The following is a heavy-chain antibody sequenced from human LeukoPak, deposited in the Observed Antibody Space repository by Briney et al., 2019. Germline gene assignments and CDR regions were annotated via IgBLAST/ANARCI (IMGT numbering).Heavy chain of an antibody. V-gene: IGHV1-24*01. CDR3: ATKPHYNWNDTHYYYYGMDV. J-gene: IGHJ6*04. CDR2: FDPEDGET. CDR1: GYTLTELS. Sequence: EASVKVSCKVSGYTLTELSMHWVRQAPGKGLEWMGGFDPEDGETIYAQRFQGRVTMTEDTSTDTAYMELSSLRSEDTAVYYCATKPHYNWNDTHYYYYGMDVWGKGTTVTVSS. D-gene: IGHD1-1*01.